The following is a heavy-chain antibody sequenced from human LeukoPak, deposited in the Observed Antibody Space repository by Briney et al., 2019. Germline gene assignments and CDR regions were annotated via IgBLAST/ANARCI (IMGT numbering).Heavy chain of an antibody. CDR1: GFIFSNYH. J-gene: IGHJ4*01. Sequence: GGSLRLSCAAPGFIFSNYHMNWVRQAPGKGLECISYITNSGTSTSYADSVKGRFTISRDNAKNSLYLQMSSLRVEDTAVYYCATDLGWNDFPPDYWGQGILVAVSS. V-gene: IGHV3-48*04. CDR3: ATDLGWNDFPPDY. D-gene: IGHD1-1*01. CDR2: ITNSGTST.